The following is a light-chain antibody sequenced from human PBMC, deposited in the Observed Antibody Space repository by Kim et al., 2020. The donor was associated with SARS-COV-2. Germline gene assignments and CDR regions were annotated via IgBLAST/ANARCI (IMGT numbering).Light chain of an antibody. V-gene: IGLV3-19*01. CDR2: GKN. CDR1: WLRTQF. CDR3: KSRDSSGDLLV. Sequence: QRGWLRTQFANLYQQKAGTAPTLVMHGKNNRPSGIPDRCSGSNSGNTASLTITGAQAEDEADYYGKSRDSSGDLLVFGGGTQLTVL. J-gene: IGLJ2*01.